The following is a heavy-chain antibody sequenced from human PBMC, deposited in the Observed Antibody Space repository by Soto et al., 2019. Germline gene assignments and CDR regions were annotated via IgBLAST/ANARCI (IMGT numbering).Heavy chain of an antibody. CDR2: IYYSGST. CDR1: GGSISSSSYY. CDR3: ARQDVDTAMMTDFDY. D-gene: IGHD5-18*01. Sequence: QLQLQESGPGLVKPSETLSLTCTVSGGSISSSSYYWGWIRQPPGKGLEWIGSIYYSGSTYYNPSLKSRVTISVDTSKNQFSLKLSSVTAADTAVYYCARQDVDTAMMTDFDYWGQGTLVTVSS. V-gene: IGHV4-39*01. J-gene: IGHJ4*02.